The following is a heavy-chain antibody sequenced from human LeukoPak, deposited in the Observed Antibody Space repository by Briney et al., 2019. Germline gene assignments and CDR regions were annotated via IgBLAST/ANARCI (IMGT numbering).Heavy chain of an antibody. Sequence: PGGSLRLSCAASGFTFSSYAMSWVRQAPGNGLEWVSAISGSGGSTYYADSVKGRFTISRDNSKNTLYLQMNSLRAEDTAVYYCATPLDAPGTTYYFDYWGQGTLVTVSS. J-gene: IGHJ4*02. CDR3: ATPLDAPGTTYYFDY. D-gene: IGHD1-1*01. V-gene: IGHV3-23*01. CDR2: ISGSGGST. CDR1: GFTFSSYA.